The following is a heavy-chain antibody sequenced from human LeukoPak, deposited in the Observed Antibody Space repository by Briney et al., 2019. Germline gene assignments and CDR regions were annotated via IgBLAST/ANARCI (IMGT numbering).Heavy chain of an antibody. V-gene: IGHV1-46*01. CDR2: INPSGGSS. CDR1: GYTFTSYP. D-gene: IGHD5-24*01. CDR3: ARGNPSMATLDY. Sequence: GASVKVSCKASGYTFTSYPMHWVRQAPGQGLEWLGFINPSGGSSNYAQKFQGRITLTRDTSTSTVYMELNSLRSEDTALYYCARGNPSMATLDYWGQGTLITVSS. J-gene: IGHJ4*02.